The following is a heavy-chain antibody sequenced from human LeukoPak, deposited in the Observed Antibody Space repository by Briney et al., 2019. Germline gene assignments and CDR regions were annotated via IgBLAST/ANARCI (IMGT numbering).Heavy chain of an antibody. CDR1: GFSISSGHY. V-gene: IGHV4-38-2*02. Sequence: SETLSLTCTVSGFSISSGHYWGWTRQPPGKGLEWIASISHSGTTFYNPSLKSRVTISVNTSKNQFSLTVTSVTAADTAVYYCSRGQSISAVAVWGQGTLVTVSS. D-gene: IGHD6-13*01. CDR2: ISHSGTT. J-gene: IGHJ4*02. CDR3: SRGQSISAVAV.